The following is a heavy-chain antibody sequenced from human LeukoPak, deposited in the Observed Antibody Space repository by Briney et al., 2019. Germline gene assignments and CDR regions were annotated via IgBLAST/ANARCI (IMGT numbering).Heavy chain of an antibody. J-gene: IGHJ4*02. Sequence: PGGSLRLSCAASGFTFSSYAMSWVRQAPGKGLEWVSTISGSGGSTYYADSVKGRFTISRDNSKNTLYLQMNSLRAEDTAVYYCAKGGYDFLTVIGYWGQGTLVTVSS. CDR2: ISGSGGST. V-gene: IGHV3-23*01. D-gene: IGHD3-9*01. CDR3: AKGGYDFLTVIGY. CDR1: GFTFSSYA.